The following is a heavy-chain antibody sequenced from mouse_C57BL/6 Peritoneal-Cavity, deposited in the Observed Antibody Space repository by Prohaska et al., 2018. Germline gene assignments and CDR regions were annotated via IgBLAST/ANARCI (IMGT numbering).Heavy chain of an antibody. D-gene: IGHD2-1*01. CDR1: GYTFTSYC. CDR3: ACNYDAMDY. V-gene: IGHV1-61*01. Sequence: QVQLQQPGAELVRPGSSVKLSCQASGYTFTSYCMDWVKQRPGQGLEWIGNIYPSDSETHYNQKFKDKATVTVDKSSSTAYMQLSSLTSEDSAVYYCACNYDAMDYWGQGTSVTVSS. J-gene: IGHJ4*01. CDR2: IYPSDSET.